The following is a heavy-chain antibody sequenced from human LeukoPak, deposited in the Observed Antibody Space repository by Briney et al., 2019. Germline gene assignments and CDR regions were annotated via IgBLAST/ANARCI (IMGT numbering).Heavy chain of an antibody. CDR2: INPNSGGT. J-gene: IGHJ5*02. CDR1: GYTFTGYY. V-gene: IGHV1-2*02. CDR3: ARSGSSDNGWFDP. D-gene: IGHD1-26*01. Sequence: ASVKVSCKASGYTFTGYYMPWVRQAPGQGLEWMGWINPNSGGTNYAQKFQGRVTITRDTSISTAYMELSRLRSDDTAVYYCARSGSSDNGWFDPWGQGTLVTVSS.